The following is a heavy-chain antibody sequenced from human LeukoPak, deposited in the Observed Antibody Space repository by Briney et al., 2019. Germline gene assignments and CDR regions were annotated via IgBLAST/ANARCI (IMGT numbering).Heavy chain of an antibody. CDR3: ARRSYFDSGTAYFDF. V-gene: IGHV4-39*01. CDR2: IYYTGST. CDR1: GGSMSSGGYH. J-gene: IGHJ4*02. D-gene: IGHD3-22*01. Sequence: ASETLSLTCTVSGGSMSSGGYHWGWIRQPPGKGLEWIGCIYYTGSTDYTPSLKSRVTISSDTSRNQFSLRLTSVTAADTAAYYCARRSYFDSGTAYFDFWGQGTLVTVSS.